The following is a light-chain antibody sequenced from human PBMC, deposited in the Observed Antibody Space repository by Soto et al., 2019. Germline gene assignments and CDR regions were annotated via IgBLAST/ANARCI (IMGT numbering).Light chain of an antibody. CDR3: QQRSNWWT. V-gene: IGKV3-11*01. CDR2: DAS. J-gene: IGKJ1*01. Sequence: EIAVTQSPATLSLSPGERATLSCRASQSVSSYLAWYQQRPGQAPRLLIYDASNRATGIPARFSGSGSGTDFTLTISSLEPEDFVVYYCQQRSNWWTFGQGTKVEIK. CDR1: QSVSSY.